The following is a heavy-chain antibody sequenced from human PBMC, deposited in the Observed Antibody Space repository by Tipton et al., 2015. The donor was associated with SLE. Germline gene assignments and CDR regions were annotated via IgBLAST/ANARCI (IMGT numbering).Heavy chain of an antibody. V-gene: IGHV4-59*01. CDR2: IYYSGST. Sequence: TLSLTCTVSGGSISSYYWSWIRQPPGKGLEWIGYIYYSGSTNYNPSLKSRVTISIDTSKNQFSLKLSSVTAADTAVYYCARKAGVLGIWANFDYWGQGTLVTVSS. CDR3: ARKAGVLGIWANFDY. D-gene: IGHD7-27*01. CDR1: GGSISSYY. J-gene: IGHJ4*02.